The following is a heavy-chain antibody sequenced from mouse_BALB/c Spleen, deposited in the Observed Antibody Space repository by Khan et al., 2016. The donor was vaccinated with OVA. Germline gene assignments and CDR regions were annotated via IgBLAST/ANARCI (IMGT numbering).Heavy chain of an antibody. CDR2: ISSSGSA. J-gene: IGHJ4*01. CDR3: ARSLYYSYGYGLDY. D-gene: IGHD2-14*01. CDR1: GYSITSDYA. Sequence: VQLQQSGPGLVKPSQSLSLTCTVTGYSITSDYAWNWIRQFPGDRLEWMGYISSSGSASYNPSLKSRISITRDTSKNQFFLQLKSVTTEDTATYFGARSLYYSYGYGLDYWGRGSSVIVSS. V-gene: IGHV3-2*02.